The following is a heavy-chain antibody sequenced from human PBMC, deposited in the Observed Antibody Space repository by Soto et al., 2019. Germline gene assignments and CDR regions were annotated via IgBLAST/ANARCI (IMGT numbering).Heavy chain of an antibody. CDR3: ARVGGGNYHY. Sequence: QVQLQESGPGLVKPSETLSLTYTVSGASISSYYWSWIRQPPGKGLEWIGYIYYSGSTNYNPSLKSRVTISVDTSKNQFSLKLSSVTAADTAVYYCARVGGGNYHYWGQGTLVTVSS. D-gene: IGHD1-26*01. J-gene: IGHJ4*02. V-gene: IGHV4-59*01. CDR2: IYYSGST. CDR1: GASISSYY.